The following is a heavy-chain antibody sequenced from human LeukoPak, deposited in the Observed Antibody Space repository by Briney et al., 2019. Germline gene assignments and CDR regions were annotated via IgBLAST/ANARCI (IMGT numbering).Heavy chain of an antibody. CDR3: ARLNSNYVSYFDY. V-gene: IGHV5-51*01. Sequence: GESLKISCQGSGYSFTSYWIGWVRRMPGKGLEWMGIIYPGDSDTRYSPSFQGQVTISADKSISTAYLQWSSLEASDTAMYYCARLNSNYVSYFDYWGQGTLVTVSS. CDR1: GYSFTSYW. CDR2: IYPGDSDT. J-gene: IGHJ4*02. D-gene: IGHD4-11*01.